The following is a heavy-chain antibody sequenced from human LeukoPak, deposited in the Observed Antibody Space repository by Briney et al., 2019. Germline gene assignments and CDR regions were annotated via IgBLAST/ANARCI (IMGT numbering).Heavy chain of an antibody. CDR1: GYTFTSYY. CDR2: INHSGGST. J-gene: IGHJ4*02. Sequence: ASVKVSFKASGYTFTSYYMHWVRQAPGQGLEWMGIINHSGGSTSYAQKFQGRVTMTRDTSTSTVYMELSSLRSEDTAVYYCASEAAAAGLWGQGTLVTVSS. V-gene: IGHV1-46*03. CDR3: ASEAAAAGL. D-gene: IGHD6-13*01.